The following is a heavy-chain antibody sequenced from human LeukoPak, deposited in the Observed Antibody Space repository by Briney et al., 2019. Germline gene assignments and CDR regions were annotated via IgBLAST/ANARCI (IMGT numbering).Heavy chain of an antibody. CDR1: GGSISSSTYY. D-gene: IGHD3-10*01. CDR2: MYHTGTT. V-gene: IGHV4-39*01. Sequence: SETLSLTCTVSGGSISSSTYYWGWIRQPPGKGLEWIGAMYHTGTTYYNPSLRSRVTISVDTSKNQFSLKLSSVTAADTALYYCASAPRQGSIGSLDYWGQGTLDTVSS. J-gene: IGHJ4*02. CDR3: ASAPRQGSIGSLDY.